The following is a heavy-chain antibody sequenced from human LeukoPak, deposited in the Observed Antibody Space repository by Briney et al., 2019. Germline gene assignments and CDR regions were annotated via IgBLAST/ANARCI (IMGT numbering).Heavy chain of an antibody. CDR2: INAGNGNT. V-gene: IGHV1-3*01. D-gene: IGHD5-12*01. J-gene: IGHJ4*02. CDR1: GYTFTSYA. Sequence: ASVKVSCKASGYTFTSYAMHWVRQAPGQRLGWMGWINAGNGNTKYSQKFQGRVTITADESTSTAYMELSSLRSEDTAVYYCARARLGGYDYGVDYWGQGTLVTVSS. CDR3: ARARLGGYDYGVDY.